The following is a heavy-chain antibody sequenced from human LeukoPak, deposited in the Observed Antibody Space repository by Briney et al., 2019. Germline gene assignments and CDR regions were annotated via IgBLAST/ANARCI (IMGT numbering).Heavy chain of an antibody. V-gene: IGHV4-59*08. CDR2: ISYSGST. J-gene: IGHJ4*02. Sequence: GSLRLSCAASGFTVSSNYMSWVRQAPGKGLEWVGYISYSGSTNYNPSLKSRVTISVDTSKNQFSLKLSSVTAADTAVYYCARHGRDGYKYYFDYWGQGTLVTVSS. CDR1: GFTVSSNY. CDR3: ARHGRDGYKYYFDY. D-gene: IGHD5-24*01.